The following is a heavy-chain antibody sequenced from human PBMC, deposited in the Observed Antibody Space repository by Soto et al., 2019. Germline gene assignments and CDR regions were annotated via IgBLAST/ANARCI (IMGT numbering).Heavy chain of an antibody. CDR1: GFTFSSYW. CDR2: IKQDGSEK. CDR3: ARDKPIRSDYPNNWFDP. Sequence: GGSLRLSCAASGFTFSSYWRSCVRQAPGKGLEWVANIKQDGSEKYYVDSVKGRFTISRDNAKNSLYLQMNSLRAEDTAVYYCARDKPIRSDYPNNWFDPWGQGTLVTVSS. J-gene: IGHJ5*02. V-gene: IGHV3-7*01. D-gene: IGHD4-17*01.